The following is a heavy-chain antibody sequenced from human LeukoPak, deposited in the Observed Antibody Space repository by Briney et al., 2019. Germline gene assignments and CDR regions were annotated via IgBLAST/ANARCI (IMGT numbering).Heavy chain of an antibody. D-gene: IGHD2-2*01. Sequence: SETLSLTCTVSGGSISSYYWSWIRQPPGKGLEWIGYIYYSGSTNYNPSLKSRVTISVDTSKNQFSLKLSSVTAADTAVYYCARVDGVVPAAQYAFDIWGQGTMVTVSS. CDR1: GGSISSYY. CDR3: ARVDGVVPAAQYAFDI. V-gene: IGHV4-59*08. J-gene: IGHJ3*02. CDR2: IYYSGST.